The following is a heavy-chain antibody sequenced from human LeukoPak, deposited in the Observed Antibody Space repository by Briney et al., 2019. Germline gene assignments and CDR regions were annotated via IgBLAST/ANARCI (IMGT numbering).Heavy chain of an antibody. D-gene: IGHD3-16*01. CDR1: GGSISSYY. V-gene: IGHV4-59*01. CDR2: IYYSGST. Sequence: PPETLSLTCTVSGGSISSYYWSWIRQPPGKGLEWIGYIYYSGSTNYNPSLKSRVTISVDTSKNQFSLKLSSVTAADTAVYYCARDFGVAAFDIWGQGTMVTVSS. CDR3: ARDFGVAAFDI. J-gene: IGHJ3*02.